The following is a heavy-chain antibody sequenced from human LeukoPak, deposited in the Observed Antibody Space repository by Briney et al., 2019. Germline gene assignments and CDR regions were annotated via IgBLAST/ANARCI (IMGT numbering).Heavy chain of an antibody. J-gene: IGHJ6*02. Sequence: GGSLRLSCAGSGFTFSSHWMGWVRQAPGKGLEWVANIGPDGNQKNHVDSVKGRFTISRENAKNSLYLQMNSLKADETAVYFCARVLLGNAHDAMDVWGQGTTITVSS. CDR1: GFTFSSHW. D-gene: IGHD3-16*01. V-gene: IGHV3-7*03. CDR3: ARVLLGNAHDAMDV. CDR2: IGPDGNQK.